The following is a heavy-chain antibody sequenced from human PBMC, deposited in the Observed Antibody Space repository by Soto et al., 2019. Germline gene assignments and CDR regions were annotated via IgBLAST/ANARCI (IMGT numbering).Heavy chain of an antibody. CDR1: GYSFTSYW. J-gene: IGHJ6*02. D-gene: IGHD3-9*01. Sequence: GESLKISCKGSGYSFTSYWISWVRQMPGKGLEWMGRIDPSDSYTNYSPSFQGHVTISADKSISTAYLQWSSLKASDTAMYYCARQNPVGYDILLSFGMDVWGQGTTVTVSS. CDR3: ARQNPVGYDILLSFGMDV. CDR2: IDPSDSYT. V-gene: IGHV5-10-1*01.